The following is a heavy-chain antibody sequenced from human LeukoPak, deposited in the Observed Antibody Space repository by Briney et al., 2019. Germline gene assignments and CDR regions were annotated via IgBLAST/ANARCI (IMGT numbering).Heavy chain of an antibody. V-gene: IGHV3-21*01. CDR3: ARTSVVATTRDAFDI. CDR2: ISSSSSYI. D-gene: IGHD5-12*01. Sequence: GGSLRLSCAASGFTFNSYTVNWVRQAPGKGLEWVSSISSSSSYIYYADSVKGRFTISRDNAKNSLYLQMNSLRAEDTAVYYCARTSVVATTRDAFDIWGQGTMVTVSS. CDR1: GFTFNSYT. J-gene: IGHJ3*02.